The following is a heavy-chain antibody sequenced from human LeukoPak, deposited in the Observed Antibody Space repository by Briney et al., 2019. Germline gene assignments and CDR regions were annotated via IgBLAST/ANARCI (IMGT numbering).Heavy chain of an antibody. Sequence: SETLSLTCTVSGGSINSYYWTWIRQPPGKGLEWIGYISYSGATSYNPSLKSRVTISEDTSKNQFYLRLSSMTAAGTAIYYCAAGGYYGSGAFHIWGLGTMVTVSS. V-gene: IGHV4-59*01. D-gene: IGHD3-10*01. CDR1: GGSINSYY. J-gene: IGHJ3*02. CDR3: AAGGYYGSGAFHI. CDR2: ISYSGAT.